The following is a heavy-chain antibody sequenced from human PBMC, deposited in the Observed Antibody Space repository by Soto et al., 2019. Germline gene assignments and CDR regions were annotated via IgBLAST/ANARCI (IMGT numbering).Heavy chain of an antibody. CDR1: GYSFNTYW. CDR2: IYPGDSDT. Sequence: GESLKISCKGSGYSFNTYWIGWVRQMPGKGLEWMALIYPGDSDTRYSPSFEGQVTLSVDRSISTAYLQWSSLKASDTAIYYCATSTVSYVDIVSSTTRGYFDHWGQGTLVTVSS. D-gene: IGHD5-12*01. CDR3: ATSTVSYVDIVSSTTRGYFDH. J-gene: IGHJ4*02. V-gene: IGHV5-51*01.